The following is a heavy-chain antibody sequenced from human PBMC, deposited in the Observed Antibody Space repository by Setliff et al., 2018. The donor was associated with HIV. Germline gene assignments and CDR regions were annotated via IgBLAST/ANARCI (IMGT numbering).Heavy chain of an antibody. J-gene: IGHJ5*02. CDR3: AKDAVQANKRWDWFDP. V-gene: IGHV3-23*01. Sequence: GESLKISCAASGFTFDNYAMTWVRQAPGKGLEWVSGISGGIGADTDYADSVKGRFTISRDSSKNTLYLQMNSLRAEDTAVYYCAKDAVQANKRWDWFDPWGRGVLVTVSS. CDR2: ISGGIGADT. CDR1: GFTFDNYA. D-gene: IGHD6-19*01.